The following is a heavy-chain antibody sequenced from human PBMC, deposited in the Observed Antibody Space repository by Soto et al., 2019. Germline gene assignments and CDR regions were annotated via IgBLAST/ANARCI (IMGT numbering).Heavy chain of an antibody. CDR3: AKDLRTPHYDFWSGQFDY. CDR1: GFTFSSYA. D-gene: IGHD3-3*01. J-gene: IGHJ4*02. Sequence: GSLRLSCAASGFTFSSYAMSWVRQAPGKGLEWVSAISGSGGSTYYADSVKGRFTISRDNSKNTLYLQMNSLRAEDTAVYYCAKDLRTPHYDFWSGQFDYWGQGTLVTVSS. CDR2: ISGSGGST. V-gene: IGHV3-23*01.